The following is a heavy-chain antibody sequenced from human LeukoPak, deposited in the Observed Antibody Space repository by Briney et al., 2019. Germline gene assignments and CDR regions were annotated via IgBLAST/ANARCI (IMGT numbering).Heavy chain of an antibody. J-gene: IGHJ6*02. CDR1: GFTFSSFW. V-gene: IGHV3-7*01. CDR2: INPGGSGT. D-gene: IGHD3-16*01. CDR3: ARPFGRGMDV. Sequence: PGGSLRLSCAASGFTFSSFWMIWFRQAPGKGLEWVANINPGGSGTQYVDSVRGRFTISRDNAKNSMYLHMNSLRAEDTAVYYCARPFGRGMDVWGQGTTVTVSS.